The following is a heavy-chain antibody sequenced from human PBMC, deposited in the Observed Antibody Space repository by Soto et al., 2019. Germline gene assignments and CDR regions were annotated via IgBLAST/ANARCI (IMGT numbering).Heavy chain of an antibody. V-gene: IGHV1-3*01. J-gene: IGHJ4*02. CDR2: INAGNGDT. CDR1: GYTFTNFA. Sequence: ASVKVYCKASGYTFTNFAMHWVRQAPGQRLEWMGWINAGNGDTKYSQKFQGRVTITRDTSTSTAYMELRSLRSEVRAMYYCARDQISRYGHWEDSWGQGTLVTVSS. D-gene: IGHD1-26*01. CDR3: ARDQISRYGHWEDS.